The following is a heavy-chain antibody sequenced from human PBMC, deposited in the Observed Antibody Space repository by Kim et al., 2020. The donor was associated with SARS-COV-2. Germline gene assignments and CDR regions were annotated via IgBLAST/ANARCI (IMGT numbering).Heavy chain of an antibody. CDR3: AKTPGIAAAGYYYYMDV. J-gene: IGHJ6*03. D-gene: IGHD6-13*01. Sequence: GGSLRLSCAASGFTFSSYGMHWVRQAPGKGLEWVAVISYDGSNKYYADSVKGRFTISRDNSKNTLYLQMNSLRAEDTAVYYCAKTPGIAAAGYYYYMDVWGKGTTVTVSS. CDR1: GFTFSSYG. CDR2: ISYDGSNK. V-gene: IGHV3-30*18.